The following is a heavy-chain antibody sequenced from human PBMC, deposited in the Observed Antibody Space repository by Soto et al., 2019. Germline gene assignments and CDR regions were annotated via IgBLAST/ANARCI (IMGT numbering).Heavy chain of an antibody. CDR3: AKDVVVVPAAMSDNWFDP. Sequence: GGSLRLSCAASGFTFSSYAMSWVRQAPGKGLEWVSAISGSGGSTYYADSVKGRFTISRDNSKNTLYLQMNSLRAEDTAVYYCAKDVVVVPAAMSDNWFDPWGQGTLVTVSS. J-gene: IGHJ5*02. CDR2: ISGSGGST. CDR1: GFTFSSYA. D-gene: IGHD2-2*01. V-gene: IGHV3-23*01.